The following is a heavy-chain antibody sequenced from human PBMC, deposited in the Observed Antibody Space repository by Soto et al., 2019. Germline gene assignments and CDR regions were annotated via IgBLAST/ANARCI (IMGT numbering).Heavy chain of an antibody. D-gene: IGHD3-3*01. CDR2: TYYRSKWYN. Sequence: SQTLSLTCAISGDSVSSNSAAWNWIRQSPSRGLEWLGRTYYRSKWYNDYAVSVKSRITINPDTSKNQFSLQLNSVTPEDTAVYYCARGGMDYDFWSGYLESDGMDVWGRGTTVTVSS. CDR1: GDSVSSNSAA. J-gene: IGHJ6*02. CDR3: ARGGMDYDFWSGYLESDGMDV. V-gene: IGHV6-1*01.